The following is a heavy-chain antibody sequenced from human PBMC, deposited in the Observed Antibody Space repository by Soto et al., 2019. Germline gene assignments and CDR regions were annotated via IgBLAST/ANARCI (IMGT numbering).Heavy chain of an antibody. CDR3: ARAKYSGSYPYFDY. Sequence: PSETLSLTCTVSGGSISSYYWSWIRQPPGKGLEWIGYIYYSGSTYYNPSLKSRVTISVDTSKNQFSLKLSSVTAADTAVYYCARAKYSGSYPYFDYWGQGTLVTVSS. J-gene: IGHJ4*02. D-gene: IGHD1-26*01. V-gene: IGHV4-59*08. CDR2: IYYSGST. CDR1: GGSISSYY.